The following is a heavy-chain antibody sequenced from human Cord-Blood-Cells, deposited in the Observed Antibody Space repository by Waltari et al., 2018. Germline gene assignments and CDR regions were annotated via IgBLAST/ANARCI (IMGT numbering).Heavy chain of an antibody. CDR1: GDSISSSSYY. Sequence: QLQLQESGPGLVKPSETLSLTCTVSGDSISSSSYYWGWIRQPPGKGLEWIGSIYYSGRTYYNPSLKSRVTRSVDTSKNQVSRKLSSVTAADTAVDYCARDPKGPWGQGTRVTVSS. CDR3: ARDPKGP. J-gene: IGHJ5*02. CDR2: IYYSGRT. V-gene: IGHV4-39*07.